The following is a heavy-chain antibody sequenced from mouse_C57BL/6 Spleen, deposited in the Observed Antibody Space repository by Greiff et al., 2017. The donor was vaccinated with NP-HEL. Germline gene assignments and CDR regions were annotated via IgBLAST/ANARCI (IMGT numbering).Heavy chain of an antibody. V-gene: IGHV1-75*01. D-gene: IGHD2-4*01. Sequence: QVQLQQSGPELVKPGASVKISCKASGYTFTDYYINWVKQRPGQGLEWIGWIFPGSGSTYYNEKFKGKATLTVDKSSSTAYMLLSSLTSEDSAVYFCARNYDYDERNYAMDYWGQGTSVTVSS. CDR3: ARNYDYDERNYAMDY. CDR1: GYTFTDYY. CDR2: IFPGSGST. J-gene: IGHJ4*01.